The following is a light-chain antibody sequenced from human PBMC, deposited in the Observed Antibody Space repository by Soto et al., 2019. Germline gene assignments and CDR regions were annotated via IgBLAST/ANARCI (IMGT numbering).Light chain of an antibody. CDR3: QQYNNWPLT. J-gene: IGKJ4*01. V-gene: IGKV3-15*01. CDR2: GAS. Sequence: EIVMTQSPATLSVSPGERATLSCRASQSVXXXLAWYQQKPGQAPRLLIYGASTRATGIPARFSGSGSGTEFTLTISSLQSEDFAVYYCQQYNNWPLTFGGGTKVEIK. CDR1: QSVXXX.